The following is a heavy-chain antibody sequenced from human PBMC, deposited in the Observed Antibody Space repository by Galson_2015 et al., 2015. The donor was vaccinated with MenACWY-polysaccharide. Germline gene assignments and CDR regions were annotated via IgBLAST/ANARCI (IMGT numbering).Heavy chain of an antibody. Sequence: SLRLPCAASGFTFSYFGKSWVRLAPGPGLGWVSSVSGGGGGAYYADSVKGRFTISRDNSKNTLYLQISSLRAEDTAVYYCAKDPSAAYWFDPWGQGTLVTVSS. CDR2: VSGGGGGA. V-gene: IGHV3-23*01. CDR3: AKDPSAAYWFDP. J-gene: IGHJ5*02. CDR1: GFTFSYFG. D-gene: IGHD6-25*01.